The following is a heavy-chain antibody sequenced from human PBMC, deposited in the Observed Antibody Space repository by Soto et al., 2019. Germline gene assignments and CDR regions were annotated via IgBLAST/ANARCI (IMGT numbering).Heavy chain of an antibody. D-gene: IGHD1-7*01. CDR2: IYRTGST. J-gene: IGHJ4*02. V-gene: IGHV4-4*02. Sequence: QVQLQESGPGLVKPSGTLSLTCAVSGGSFTSNNWWTWVRQPPGQGLEWIGEIYRTGSTNYNQSLKSRVTISLDKSENQFSLKVTSLTAADTAVYYCASRDPGTSVDYWVQGTLVTVSS. CDR3: ASRDPGTSVDY. CDR1: GGSFTSNNW.